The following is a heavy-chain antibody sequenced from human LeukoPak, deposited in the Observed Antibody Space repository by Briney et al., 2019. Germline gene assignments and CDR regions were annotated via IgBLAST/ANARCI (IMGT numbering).Heavy chain of an antibody. J-gene: IGHJ4*02. D-gene: IGHD6-19*01. V-gene: IGHV3-23*01. CDR2: ISDSGAIS. CDR3: AKYISGYAPNFDY. Sequence: GGSLRLSCAASGFTFRGYAMTWVRQAPGKGLEWVAVISDSGAISHDAESVKGRFTISRDNSKNTLYLQMNSLRAEDTALYYCAKYISGYAPNFDYWGQGTLVTVSS. CDR1: GFTFRGYA.